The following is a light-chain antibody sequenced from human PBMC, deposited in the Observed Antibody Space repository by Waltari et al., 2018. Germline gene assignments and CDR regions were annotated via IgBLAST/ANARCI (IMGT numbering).Light chain of an antibody. Sequence: EIVLTQSPGTLSLSPGERATLSCRASQTVSSNYLAWYQQKPGQAPRLLIYGASSRATCIPDRFSGSGSGTDFTLTISRLEPEDFAVYYCQQFVKSPQYTFGQGTKLEIK. CDR1: QTVSSNY. CDR2: GAS. J-gene: IGKJ2*01. CDR3: QQFVKSPQYT. V-gene: IGKV3-20*01.